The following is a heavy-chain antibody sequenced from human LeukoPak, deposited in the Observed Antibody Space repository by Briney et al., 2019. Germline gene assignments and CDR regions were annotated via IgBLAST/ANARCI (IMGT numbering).Heavy chain of an antibody. V-gene: IGHV1-69*05. CDR2: IMPLFGTA. Sequence: ASAKVSCKTSGGTFNNSAISWVRQAPGQGLEWLGGIMPLFGTAGYAQKFQGRVTITKDESTRTVYLELTSLTSDDTAVYYCARGPYDSSGYYYFDYWGQGTLVTVSS. CDR3: ARGPYDSSGYYYFDY. J-gene: IGHJ4*02. D-gene: IGHD3-22*01. CDR1: GGTFNNSA.